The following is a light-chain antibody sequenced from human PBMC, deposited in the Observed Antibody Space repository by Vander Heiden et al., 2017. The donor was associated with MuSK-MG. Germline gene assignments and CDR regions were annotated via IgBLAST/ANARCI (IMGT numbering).Light chain of an antibody. Sequence: DIQMTQSPSTLSASVGDRVTITCRASQSVNYWVAWFQQRPGKAPKLLIYKASNLESGVPSRFSGSGSGTEYTLTISSLQSDDLATYHCQQYNSYPYTFGQGTKLDI. CDR2: KAS. V-gene: IGKV1-5*03. CDR1: QSVNYW. J-gene: IGKJ2*01. CDR3: QQYNSYPYT.